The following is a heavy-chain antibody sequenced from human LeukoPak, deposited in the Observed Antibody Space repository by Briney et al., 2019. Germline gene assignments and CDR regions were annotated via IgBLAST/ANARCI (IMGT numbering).Heavy chain of an antibody. CDR1: GGSFSHYY. Sequence: PSETLSLTCAVYGGSFSHYYWNWIRQSPETGLEWIGEIDEFGRTKYNPSLKSRVTLSVDRSKNQFSLKLRSVTAADTAVYYCARYITMVRSVLGEHAFDIWGQGTMVTVSS. J-gene: IGHJ3*02. CDR3: ARYITMVRSVLGEHAFDI. CDR2: IDEFGRT. D-gene: IGHD3-10*01. V-gene: IGHV4-34*01.